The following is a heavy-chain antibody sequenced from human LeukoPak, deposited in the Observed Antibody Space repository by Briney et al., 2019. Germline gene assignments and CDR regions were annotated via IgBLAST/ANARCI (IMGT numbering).Heavy chain of an antibody. D-gene: IGHD1-26*01. V-gene: IGHV3-21*01. CDR1: GFTFSSYS. CDR2: ISSSSSYI. Sequence: SGGSLRLSCAASGFTFSSYSMNWVRQAPGKGLEWVSSISSSSSYIYYADSVKGRFTISRDNAKNSLYLQMNSLRAEDTAVYYCARDGKGSHASHYYYYYMDVWGKGTTVTVSS. CDR3: ARDGKGSHASHYYYYYMDV. J-gene: IGHJ6*03.